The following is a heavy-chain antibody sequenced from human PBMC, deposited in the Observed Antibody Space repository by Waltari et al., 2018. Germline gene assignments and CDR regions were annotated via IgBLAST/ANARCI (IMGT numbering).Heavy chain of an antibody. CDR3: ATAGYCSGGSCYSLGYFDY. Sequence: QVQLVQSGAEVKKPGASVKVSCKVSGYTLTEVSMHWVRQAPGKGLEWMGGFDPEDGETIYAQKFQGRVTMTEDTSTDTAYMELSSLRSEDTAVYYCATAGYCSGGSCYSLGYFDYWGQGTLVTVSS. CDR1: GYTLTEVS. CDR2: FDPEDGET. D-gene: IGHD2-15*01. V-gene: IGHV1-24*01. J-gene: IGHJ4*02.